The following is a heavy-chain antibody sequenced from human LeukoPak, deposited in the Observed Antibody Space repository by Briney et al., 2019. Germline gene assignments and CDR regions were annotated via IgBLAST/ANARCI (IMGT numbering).Heavy chain of an antibody. V-gene: IGHV3-33*01. Sequence: PGGSLRLSCAVSGFAFSSYGMPWVRQAPGKGLEGVGVIWYDGSNKYYADSVKGRFTISRDNSKNTLYLQMNSLRAEDTAVYYCARDHSSGWYSDYFDYWGQGTLVTVSS. CDR2: IWYDGSNK. D-gene: IGHD6-19*01. J-gene: IGHJ4*02. CDR3: ARDHSSGWYSDYFDY. CDR1: GFAFSSYG.